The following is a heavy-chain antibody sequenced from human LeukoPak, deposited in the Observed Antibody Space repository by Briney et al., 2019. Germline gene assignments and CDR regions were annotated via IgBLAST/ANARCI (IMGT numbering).Heavy chain of an antibody. V-gene: IGHV1-8*01. CDR2: MNPNSGNT. Sequence: GASVKVSCKSSGYPFSSYDINWVRQATGQGLEWMGWMNPNSGNTGCAQKFQGRVTMTRDTSISTAYMELRSLRSDDTAVYYCARSVGIFGVVSTGGYFDYWGQGTLVTVSS. CDR1: GYPFSSYD. D-gene: IGHD3-3*01. J-gene: IGHJ4*02. CDR3: ARSVGIFGVVSTGGYFDY.